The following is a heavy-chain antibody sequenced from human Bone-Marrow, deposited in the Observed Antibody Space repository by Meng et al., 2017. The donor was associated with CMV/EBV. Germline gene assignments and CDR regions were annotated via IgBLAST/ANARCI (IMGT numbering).Heavy chain of an antibody. J-gene: IGHJ4*02. CDR1: GFTFSSFP. CDR2: ISSDGTDK. Sequence: GESLKISCATSGFTFSSFPMHWVRQAPGKGLQWLAIISSDGTDKRYTGSVRGRFTISRDNSENTLHLQVTTLRTEDTAVYFCAKDLGTIFDVVNYHFDQWGQGTRVTVSS. CDR3: AKDLGTIFDVVNYHFDQ. D-gene: IGHD3-3*01. V-gene: IGHV3-30-3*01.